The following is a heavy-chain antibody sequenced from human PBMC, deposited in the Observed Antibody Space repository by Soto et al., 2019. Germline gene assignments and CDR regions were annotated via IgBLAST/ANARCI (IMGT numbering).Heavy chain of an antibody. Sequence: GGSLRLSCAASGFTFSSYWMSWVRQAPGKGLEWVANIKQDGSEKYYVDSVKGRFTISRDNAKNSLYLQMNSLRAEDTAVYYCASEGYLRGPDYYFYGMDVWGQGTTVTVSS. CDR3: ASEGYLRGPDYYFYGMDV. J-gene: IGHJ6*02. D-gene: IGHD5-12*01. V-gene: IGHV3-7*01. CDR1: GFTFSSYW. CDR2: IKQDGSEK.